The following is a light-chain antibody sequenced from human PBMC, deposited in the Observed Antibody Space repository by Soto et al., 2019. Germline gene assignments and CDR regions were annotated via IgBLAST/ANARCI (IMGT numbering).Light chain of an antibody. J-gene: IGKJ2*01. Sequence: DIQMTQSPSSLSASEGDRVIITCRASQNIDNRLNWYQQKPGKAPKLLIYAASVFQSGVPSRFSGGGSGTDFTLTVSNLQPEDFATYFCQQSYSAPYTFGQGTELEIK. V-gene: IGKV1-39*01. CDR2: AAS. CDR1: QNIDNR. CDR3: QQSYSAPYT.